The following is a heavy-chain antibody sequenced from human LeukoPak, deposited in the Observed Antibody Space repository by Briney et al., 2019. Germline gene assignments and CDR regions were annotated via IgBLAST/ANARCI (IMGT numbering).Heavy chain of an antibody. CDR1: GFTFSSYA. D-gene: IGHD2-21*02. J-gene: IGHJ4*02. CDR3: ARHRSEHIVVVTATHFDY. CDR2: ISSSSSI. Sequence: GGSLRLSCAASGFTFSSYAMNWVRQAPGKGLEWVSYISSSSSIYYADSVKGRFTISRDNAKNSLYLQMNSLRDEDTAVYYCARHRSEHIVVVTATHFDYWGQGTLVTVSS. V-gene: IGHV3-48*02.